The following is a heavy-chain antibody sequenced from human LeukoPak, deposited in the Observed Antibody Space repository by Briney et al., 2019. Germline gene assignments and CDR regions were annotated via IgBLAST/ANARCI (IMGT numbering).Heavy chain of an antibody. J-gene: IGHJ4*02. V-gene: IGHV5-51*01. Sequence: GESLQISFQASGYRFTSYWIGWVRPMPGKGLEWMGIIYPADSNTRYSLSFQGQVTISADKSISTAYLQWSSLKASDTAMYYCATSSSGWPGFFDYWGQGTLVTVSS. CDR2: IYPADSNT. CDR3: ATSSSGWPGFFDY. D-gene: IGHD6-19*01. CDR1: GYRFTSYW.